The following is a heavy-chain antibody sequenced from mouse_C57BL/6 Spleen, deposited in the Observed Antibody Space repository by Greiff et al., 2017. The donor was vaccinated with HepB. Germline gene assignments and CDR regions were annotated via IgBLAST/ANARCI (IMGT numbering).Heavy chain of an antibody. CDR3: ARSHMDY. V-gene: IGHV1-69*01. J-gene: IGHJ4*01. CDR2: VDPSDSYT. CDR1: GYNFTSYW. Sequence: VQLQQPGAELVMPGASVKLSCKASGYNFTSYWMHWVKQRPGQGLEWIGEVDPSDSYTNYNQKFKGKSTLTVDKSSSTAYMQLSSLTSEDSAVYYCARSHMDYWGQGTSVTGSS.